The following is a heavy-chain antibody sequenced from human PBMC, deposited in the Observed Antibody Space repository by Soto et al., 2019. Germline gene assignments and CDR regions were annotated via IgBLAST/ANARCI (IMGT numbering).Heavy chain of an antibody. Sequence: QITLREAGPTLVKPTQTLTLTCTFSGFSLTTVGVGVGWIRQPPRRAPEWLALIYWNDNKRYSPSLERRVNITKDTSRNQVVLTMTAMDPVDTATYSCALRSASHINLFGPWGQGTWVTVSS. V-gene: IGHV2-5*01. J-gene: IGHJ5*02. CDR2: IYWNDNK. CDR1: GFSLTTVGVG. CDR3: ALRSASHINLFGP. D-gene: IGHD2-21*01.